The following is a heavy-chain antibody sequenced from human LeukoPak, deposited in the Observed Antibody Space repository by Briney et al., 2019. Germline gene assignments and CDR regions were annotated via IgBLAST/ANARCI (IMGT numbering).Heavy chain of an antibody. J-gene: IGHJ4*02. Sequence: PSETLSLTCAVYGGSFSGYYWSWIRQPPGKGLEWIGEINHSGSTNYNPSLKSRVTISVDTSKNQFSLKLSSVTAADTAVYYCASTLVVDYWGQGTLVTVSS. CDR2: INHSGST. CDR3: ASTLVVDY. V-gene: IGHV4-34*01. CDR1: GGSFSGYY. D-gene: IGHD2-15*01.